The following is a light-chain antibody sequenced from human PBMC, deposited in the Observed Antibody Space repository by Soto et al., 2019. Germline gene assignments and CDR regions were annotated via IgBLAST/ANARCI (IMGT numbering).Light chain of an antibody. CDR3: QQYNSYSWT. CDR2: DAS. CDR1: QSISDW. J-gene: IGKJ1*01. V-gene: IGKV1-5*02. Sequence: DLKMTHSPSTLSAFVGDRVTIIGRPSQSISDWLAWYQQKPGKAPKLLIYDASSLESGVPSRFSGSGSGTEFTLTIRSLQPDDFATYYCQQYNSYSWTLRQGTKVDIK.